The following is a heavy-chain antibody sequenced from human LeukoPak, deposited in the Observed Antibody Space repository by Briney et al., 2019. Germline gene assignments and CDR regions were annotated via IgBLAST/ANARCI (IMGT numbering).Heavy chain of an antibody. CDR1: GGSFSGYY. CDR3: ARLTYYYDSSGYYPRFDY. Sequence: SETLSLTCAVYGGSFSGYYWSWIRQPPGKGLEWIGYIYYSGSTNYNPSLKSRVTISVDTSKNQFSLKLSSVTAADTAVYYCARLTYYYDSSGYYPRFDYWGQGTLVTVSS. CDR2: IYYSGST. V-gene: IGHV4-59*01. J-gene: IGHJ4*02. D-gene: IGHD3-22*01.